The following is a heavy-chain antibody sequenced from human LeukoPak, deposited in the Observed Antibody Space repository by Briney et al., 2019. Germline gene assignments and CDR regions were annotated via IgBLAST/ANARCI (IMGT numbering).Heavy chain of an antibody. J-gene: IGHJ6*02. Sequence: SETLSLTCTVSGDSISSYYWSWIRQPPGKGLEWIGYIYYSGSTNYNPSLKSRVTISVDTSKNQFSLKLSSVPAADTAVYYWARDHKDPSGYYYGMDVWGQGTTVTVSS. V-gene: IGHV4-59*01. CDR1: GDSISSYY. CDR2: IYYSGST. D-gene: IGHD3-10*01. CDR3: ARDHKDPSGYYYGMDV.